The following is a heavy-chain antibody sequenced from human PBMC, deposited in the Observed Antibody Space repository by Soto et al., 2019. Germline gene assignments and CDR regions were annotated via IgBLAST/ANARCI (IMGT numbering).Heavy chain of an antibody. J-gene: IGHJ4*02. V-gene: IGHV4-4*02. Sequence: PSETLSLTCAVSGGSISSSNWWSWVRQPPGKGLEWIGEIYHSGSTNYNPSLKSRVTISVDKSKNQFSLKLCSVTAADTAVYYCARAEVTAMVNLEYYFDYWGQGTLVTVSS. CDR1: GGSISSSNW. CDR3: ARAEVTAMVNLEYYFDY. CDR2: IYHSGST. D-gene: IGHD5-18*01.